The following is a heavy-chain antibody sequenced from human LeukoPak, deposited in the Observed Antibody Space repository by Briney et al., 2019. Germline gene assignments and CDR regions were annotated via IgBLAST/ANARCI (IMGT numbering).Heavy chain of an antibody. CDR2: VHYSGSI. CDR1: GVSITNSY. Sequence: SETLSLTCTVSGVSITNSYWSWVRQPPGNGLEWIGYVHYSGSINYSPSLKNRLTMSVDTSRSHFSLRLTSVTAADTAVYYCARLRPLERVSSYYYHAMDVWGQGTTVTVSS. V-gene: IGHV4-59*08. D-gene: IGHD3-10*01. J-gene: IGHJ6*02. CDR3: ARLRPLERVSSYYYHAMDV.